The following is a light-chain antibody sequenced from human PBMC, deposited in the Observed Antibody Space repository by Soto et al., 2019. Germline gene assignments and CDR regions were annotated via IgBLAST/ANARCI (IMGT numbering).Light chain of an antibody. Sequence: DIVMTQSPLSLPVTPGEPASISCRSSQSLLYSDGYNYVDWYLQKPGQSPQLLVYLGSNRASGVHDRLSGSGSGKDFTMKISRVEAEDVCPYYCMQALKTPNTFGQGTRREI. J-gene: IGKJ5*01. CDR2: LGS. CDR3: MQALKTPNT. CDR1: QSLLYSDGYNY. V-gene: IGKV2-28*01.